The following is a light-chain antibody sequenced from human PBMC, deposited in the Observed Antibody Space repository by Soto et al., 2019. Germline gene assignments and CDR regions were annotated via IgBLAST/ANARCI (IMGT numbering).Light chain of an antibody. CDR1: SSDVGSYNL. CDR3: CSYAGSSTFERV. Sequence: QSALTQPASVSGSPGQSITISCTGTSSDVGSYNLVSWYQQHPGKAPKLMIYEGSKRPSGVSNRFSGSKSGNTASLTISGLQAEGEADYYCCSYAGSSTFERVFGGGTQLTVL. J-gene: IGLJ3*02. V-gene: IGLV2-23*03. CDR2: EGS.